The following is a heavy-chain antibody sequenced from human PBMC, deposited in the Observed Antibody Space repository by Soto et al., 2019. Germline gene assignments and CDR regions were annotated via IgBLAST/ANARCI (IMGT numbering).Heavy chain of an antibody. D-gene: IGHD3-3*01. CDR2: ISNDGSNK. CDR3: ARDSGRLQLEWYFDY. V-gene: IGHV3-30-3*01. CDR1: GFTFSRYA. Sequence: QVQLVESGGGVVQPGRSLRLSCAASGFTFSRYAMHWVRQAPGKGLEWVAVISNDGSNKYFPDSVKGRFTISRDNSKNTLFLQMNSLRAEDTAVYYCARDSGRLQLEWYFDYWGRGTLVTVSS. J-gene: IGHJ4*02.